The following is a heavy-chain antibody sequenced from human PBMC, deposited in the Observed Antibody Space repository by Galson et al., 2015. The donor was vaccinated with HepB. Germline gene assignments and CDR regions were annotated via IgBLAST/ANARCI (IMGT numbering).Heavy chain of an antibody. D-gene: IGHD3-10*01. J-gene: IGHJ4*02. V-gene: IGHV3-30*02. Sequence: SLRLSCAASGFTFSSYGMHWVRQAPGKGLEWVAFIRYDGSNKYYADSVKGRFTISRDNSKNTLYLQMNSLRAEDTAVYYCAKDAERFGELLDYFDYWGQGTLVTVSS. CDR1: GFTFSSYG. CDR2: IRYDGSNK. CDR3: AKDAERFGELLDYFDY.